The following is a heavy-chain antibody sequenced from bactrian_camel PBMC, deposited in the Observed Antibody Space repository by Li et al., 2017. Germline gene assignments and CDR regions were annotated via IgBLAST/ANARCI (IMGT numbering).Heavy chain of an antibody. CDR1: VSTNC. D-gene: IGHD6*01. Sequence: HVQLVESGGGSVQAGGSLRLSCKSSVSTNCIGWFRQAPGKEREGVATFHTAGSTNYVDSVKGRFTISQDSARNTVYLQMNNLQPEDTATYYCAEGRGSRGEHCYSLNYWGQGTQVTVS. V-gene: IGHV3S53*01. CDR2: FHTAGST. J-gene: IGHJ4*01. CDR3: AEGRGSRGEHCYSLNY.